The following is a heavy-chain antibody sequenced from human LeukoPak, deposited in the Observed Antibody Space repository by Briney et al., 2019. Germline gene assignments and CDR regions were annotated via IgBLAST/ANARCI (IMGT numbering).Heavy chain of an antibody. V-gene: IGHV4-39*01. CDR3: ARHRTIFGVATRFDP. D-gene: IGHD3-3*01. CDR2: IYYSGRT. Sequence: SETLSLTCSVSGDSVSRSDSYWDWIRQPPGKGLEWIGTIYYSGRTYYSPSLKSRVTMSVDPSKNQFSLKLSSVTAADTAVYYCARHRTIFGVATRFDPWGQGTLVTVSS. J-gene: IGHJ5*02. CDR1: GDSVSRSDSY.